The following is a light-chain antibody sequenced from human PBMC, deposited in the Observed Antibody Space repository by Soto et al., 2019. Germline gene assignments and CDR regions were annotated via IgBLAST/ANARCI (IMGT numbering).Light chain of an antibody. Sequence: QSVLTQPPSVSAAPGQRVTISCSGSSSNIENNYVSWYQQLPGAAPKLLIYDNNKRPSGIPDRFSGSKSGTSATLGITGLQTGDEANYYCGAWDGSLSEVVFGGGTKLTVL. CDR3: GAWDGSLSEVV. J-gene: IGLJ2*01. V-gene: IGLV1-51*01. CDR2: DNN. CDR1: SSNIENNY.